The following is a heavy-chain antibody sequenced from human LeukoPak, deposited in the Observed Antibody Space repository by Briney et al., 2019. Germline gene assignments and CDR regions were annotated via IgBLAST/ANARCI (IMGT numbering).Heavy chain of an antibody. V-gene: IGHV3-66*01. CDR3: ARALLSPRIVVALDAFDI. J-gene: IGHJ3*02. CDR2: IYSGGST. Sequence: GGSLRLSCAASGFTVSSNYMSWVRQAPGKGLEWVSVIYSGGSTYYADSVKGRFTISRDNSKNTLYLQMNSLRAEDTAVYYCARALLSPRIVVALDAFDIWGQGTMVTVSS. D-gene: IGHD3-22*01. CDR1: GFTVSSNY.